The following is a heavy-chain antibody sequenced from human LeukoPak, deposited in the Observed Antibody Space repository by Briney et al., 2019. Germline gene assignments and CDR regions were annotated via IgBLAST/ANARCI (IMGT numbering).Heavy chain of an antibody. J-gene: IGHJ1*01. CDR2: ISGDGIST. CDR1: GFTFDEYA. V-gene: IGHV3-43*02. CDR3: VKDSPIERFQH. Sequence: GGSLRLSCAASGFTFDEYAMHWVRQAPGRGLEWVSLISGDGISTYYADSVKGRFTISRDNSKNSLYLQMNGLRTQDTALYYCVKDSPIERFQHWGQGTLVTVSS. D-gene: IGHD2/OR15-2a*01.